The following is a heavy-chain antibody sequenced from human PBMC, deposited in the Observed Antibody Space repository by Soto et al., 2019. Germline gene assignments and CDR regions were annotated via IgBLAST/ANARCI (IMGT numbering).Heavy chain of an antibody. CDR1: GFTFSHHW. D-gene: IGHD3-16*01. Sequence: EVQLVEAGGGLVQPGGSLTLSCVASGFTFSHHWISWVRQAPGKGLEWVANIKEDGSEKYYMDSVKGRFTISRDNAENSVNVQMNSLRSEDTAVDYCTLGPDGMDVWGQGTTVTVSS. J-gene: IGHJ6*02. CDR3: TLGPDGMDV. V-gene: IGHV3-7*03. CDR2: IKEDGSEK.